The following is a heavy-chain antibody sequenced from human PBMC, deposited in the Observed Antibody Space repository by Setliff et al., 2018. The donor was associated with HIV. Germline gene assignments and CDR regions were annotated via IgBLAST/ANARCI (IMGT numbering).Heavy chain of an antibody. CDR3: ARLAASIAARRRFDY. J-gene: IGHJ4*02. CDR1: VGSISSNNYY. CDR2: INYSGST. D-gene: IGHD6-6*01. V-gene: IGHV4-39*01. Sequence: LSETLSLTCTVSVGSISSNNYYWGWIRQPPGKGLEWIGSINYSGSTYQNPSLKSRVTISVDTSKNQYSLKLSPVTAADTAVYYCARLAASIAARRRFDYWGQGTLVTVS.